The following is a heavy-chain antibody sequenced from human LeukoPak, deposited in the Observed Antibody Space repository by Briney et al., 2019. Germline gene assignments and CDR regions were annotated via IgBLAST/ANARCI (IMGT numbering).Heavy chain of an antibody. V-gene: IGHV1-69*06. J-gene: IGHJ4*02. CDR1: GGTFSSYA. D-gene: IGHD4-17*01. CDR3: ARDLDYGDDNHFDY. CDR2: IIPIFGTA. Sequence: GASVKVSCKASGGTFSSYAISWVRQAPGQGREWMGGIIPIFGTANYAQKFQGRVTITADNSTSTAYMELSSLRSEDTAVYYCARDLDYGDDNHFDYWGQGTLVTVSS.